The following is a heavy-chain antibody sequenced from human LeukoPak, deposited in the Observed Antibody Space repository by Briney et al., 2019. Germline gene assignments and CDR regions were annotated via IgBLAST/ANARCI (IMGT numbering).Heavy chain of an antibody. CDR3: AKAWAAAGTFAS. Sequence: GGSLRLSCAASGFTFSSYAMSWVRQAPGKGLEWVSTIIGSGGDTYYADSVKGRFTISRDTSENTLYLQMKSLRAEDTAVYYCAKAWAAAGTFASWGQGTLVTVSS. CDR2: IIGSGGDT. D-gene: IGHD6-13*01. V-gene: IGHV3-23*01. CDR1: GFTFSSYA. J-gene: IGHJ4*02.